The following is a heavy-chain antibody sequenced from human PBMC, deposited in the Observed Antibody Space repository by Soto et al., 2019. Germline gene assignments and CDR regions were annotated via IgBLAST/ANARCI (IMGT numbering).Heavy chain of an antibody. CDR3: AKDGNPIPYLTGYYRLGWFDP. J-gene: IGHJ5*02. CDR2: ISGSGGST. Sequence: GGSLRLSCAASGFTFSSYAMSWVRQAPGKGLEWVSAISGSGGSTYYADSVKGRFTVSRDNSKNTLYLQMNSLRAEDTAVYYCAKDGNPIPYLTGYYRLGWFDPWGQGTLVTVSS. V-gene: IGHV3-23*01. D-gene: IGHD3-9*01. CDR1: GFTFSSYA.